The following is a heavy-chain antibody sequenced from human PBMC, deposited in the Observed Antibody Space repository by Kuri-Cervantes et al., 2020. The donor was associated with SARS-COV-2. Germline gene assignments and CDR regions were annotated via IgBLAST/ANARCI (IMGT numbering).Heavy chain of an antibody. V-gene: IGHV4-30-2*01. CDR1: GASISVGGYS. CDR2: MYHSGST. D-gene: IGHD4-11*01. CDR3: ARRINYWWFDP. J-gene: IGHJ5*02. Sequence: SETRSPPFAVSGASISVGGYSWSWIRQPPGKGLEWIGYMYHSGSTNYNPSLNSRVTISVDRSKNQFSLKLSSVTAADTAVYYCARRINYWWFDPWGQGTLVTVSS.